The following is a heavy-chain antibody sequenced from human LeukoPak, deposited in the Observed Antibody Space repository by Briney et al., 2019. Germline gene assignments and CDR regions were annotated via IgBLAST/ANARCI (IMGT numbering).Heavy chain of an antibody. D-gene: IGHD1-26*01. Sequence: ASVKVSCKTSGYSFTDNEVNWLRQATGQRLEWMGWINPNSGGTSYAQKFQGRVTMTRDTSISTGYMELNSLRSDDTAVYYCARGRRIVGTTTPLFDYWGQGTLVTVSS. CDR3: ARGRRIVGTTTPLFDY. J-gene: IGHJ4*02. V-gene: IGHV1-2*02. CDR2: INPNSGGT. CDR1: GYSFTDNE.